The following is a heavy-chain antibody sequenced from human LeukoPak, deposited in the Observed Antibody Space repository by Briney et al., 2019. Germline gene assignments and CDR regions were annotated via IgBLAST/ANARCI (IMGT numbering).Heavy chain of an antibody. CDR2: IDSEGSST. D-gene: IGHD5-18*01. J-gene: IGHJ4*02. CDR1: GFTFSSYW. CDR3: ATGSGLWSPDY. V-gene: IGHV3-74*01. Sequence: GGSLRLSCAASGFTFSSYWMHWVRQAQGKGLVWVSRIDSEGSSTSYADSVKGRFTISRDNAKNRLYVQMNSLRVEDTAVYYCATGSGLWSPDYWGQGTLVTVSS.